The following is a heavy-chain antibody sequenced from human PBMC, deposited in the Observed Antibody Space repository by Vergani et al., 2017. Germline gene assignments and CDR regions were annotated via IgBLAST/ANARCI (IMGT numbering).Heavy chain of an antibody. J-gene: IGHJ3*02. V-gene: IGHV3-9*01. CDR3: AKDFTAWAAGGSPFDI. Sequence: EVQLVESGGGLVQPGRSLRLSCAASGFTFDDYAMHWVRQAPGKGLEWVSGISWNSGNIGYADSVKGRFTISRDNAKNSLYLQMTSLRAEDTALYYCAKDFTAWAAGGSPFDIWGQGTMVTVSS. D-gene: IGHD6-25*01. CDR1: GFTFDDYA. CDR2: ISWNSGNI.